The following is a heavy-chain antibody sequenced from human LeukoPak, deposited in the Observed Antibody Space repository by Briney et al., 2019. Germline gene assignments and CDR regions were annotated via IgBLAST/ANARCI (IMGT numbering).Heavy chain of an antibody. D-gene: IGHD4-17*01. CDR1: GGSFSGYY. Sequence: SETLSLTCAVYGGSFSGYYWSWIRQPPGKGLEWIGEINHSGSTNYNPSLKSRVTISVDTSKNQFSLELSSVTAADTAVYYCAVDYGDYAEYFDYWGQGTLVTVSS. CDR2: INHSGST. CDR3: AVDYGDYAEYFDY. J-gene: IGHJ4*02. V-gene: IGHV4-34*01.